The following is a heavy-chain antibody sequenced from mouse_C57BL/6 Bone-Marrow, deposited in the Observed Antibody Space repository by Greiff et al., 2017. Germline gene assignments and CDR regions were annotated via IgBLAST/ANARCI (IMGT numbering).Heavy chain of an antibody. J-gene: IGHJ4*01. D-gene: IGHD1-1*01. CDR3: ARLTTVVAWDAMDY. V-gene: IGHV5-12*01. Sequence: DVKLVESGGGLVQPGGSLKLSCAASGFTFSDYYMYWVRQTPEKRLEWVAYISNGGGSTYYPDTVKGRFTISRDNAKNTLYLQMSRLKSEDTAMYYCARLTTVVAWDAMDYWGQGTSVTVSS. CDR2: ISNGGGST. CDR1: GFTFSDYY.